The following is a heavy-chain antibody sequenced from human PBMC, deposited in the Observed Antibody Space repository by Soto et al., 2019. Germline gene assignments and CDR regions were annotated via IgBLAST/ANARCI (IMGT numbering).Heavy chain of an antibody. CDR2: FDPEDGET. D-gene: IGHD3-10*01. CDR1: GYTLTELS. V-gene: IGHV1-24*01. CDR3: ATDPSLSYGSGSYNGMDV. J-gene: IGHJ6*02. Sequence: QVQLVQSGAEVKKPGASVKVSCKVSGYTLTELSMHWVRQAPGQGLEWMGGFDPEDGETIYAQKCQGRVTMTEDTSTDTAYMELSSLRSEDTAVYYCATDPSLSYGSGSYNGMDVWGQGTTVTVSS.